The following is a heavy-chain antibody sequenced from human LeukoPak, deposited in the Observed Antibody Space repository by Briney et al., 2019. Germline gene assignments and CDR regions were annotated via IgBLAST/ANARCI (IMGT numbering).Heavy chain of an antibody. Sequence: ASVKVSCKASGYTFTSYGINWVRQAPGQGLEWMGWISAYNGNTNYAQKLQGRVTMTTDTSTSTAYMELRSLRSDDTAVYYCASSLQWPYYFDYWGQGNLVTVSS. CDR2: ISAYNGNT. D-gene: IGHD6-19*01. CDR3: ASSLQWPYYFDY. J-gene: IGHJ4*02. CDR1: GYTFTSYG. V-gene: IGHV1-18*01.